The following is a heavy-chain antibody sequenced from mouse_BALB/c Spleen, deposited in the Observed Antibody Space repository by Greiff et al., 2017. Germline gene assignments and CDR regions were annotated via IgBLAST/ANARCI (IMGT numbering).Heavy chain of an antibody. CDR3: ARGGYYGYDYAMDY. V-gene: IGHV14-3*02. CDR1: GFNIKDTY. J-gene: IGHJ4*01. CDR2: IDPANGNT. D-gene: IGHD2-2*01. Sequence: VQLKESGAELVKPGASVKLSCTASGFNIKDTYMHWVKQRPEQGLEWIGRIDPANGNTKYDPKFQGKATITADTSSNTAYLQLSSLTSEDTAVYYCARGGYYGYDYAMDYWGQGTSVTVSS.